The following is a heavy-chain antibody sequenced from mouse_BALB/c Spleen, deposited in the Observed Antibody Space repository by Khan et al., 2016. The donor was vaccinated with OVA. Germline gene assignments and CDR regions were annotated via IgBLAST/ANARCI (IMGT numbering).Heavy chain of an antibody. J-gene: IGHJ3*01. CDR3: ARRDYEYVAC. Sequence: QVQLQQSGAELVRPGSSVKISCKASGYAFSNYLMNWVKQGPGHGLERIGQIYHGDGNTNYNGKFKDKATLTADKSSSTAYMQLSSLTYEDSAVYFCARRDYEYVACWGQGILVTVSA. D-gene: IGHD1-1*01. CDR2: IYHGDGNT. CDR1: GYAFSNYL. V-gene: IGHV1-80*01.